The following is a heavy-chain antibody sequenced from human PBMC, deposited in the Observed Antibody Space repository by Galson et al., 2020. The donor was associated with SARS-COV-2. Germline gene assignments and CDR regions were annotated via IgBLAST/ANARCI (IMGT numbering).Heavy chain of an antibody. D-gene: IGHD4-17*01. J-gene: IGHJ4*02. V-gene: IGHV1-18*01. CDR3: ARGAGMTTVVSPQVY. CDR1: GYTFTTYG. CDR2: ISAYNGNT. Sequence: ASVKVSCKASGYTFTTYGLKWVRQAPGQGLEWMGWISAYNGNTNYAHKFQGRVTMTTDTSTSTAYMELRSLKADDTAVYYCARGAGMTTVVSPQVYWGQGTLVTVSS.